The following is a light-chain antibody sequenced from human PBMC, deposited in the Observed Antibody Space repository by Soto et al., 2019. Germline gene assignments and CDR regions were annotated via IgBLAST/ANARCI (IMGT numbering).Light chain of an antibody. CDR2: GAS. CDR1: QSISDT. V-gene: IGKV3-15*01. CDR3: QQYNNWPWT. J-gene: IGKJ1*01. Sequence: EIVLTQSPDILSLSPGERATLSCRASQSISDTLAWYQQKPGQAPRLLIHGASTRATGFPARFSGSGSGTDFTLTISSLQSEDFAVYYCQQYNNWPWTFGQGTKGDI.